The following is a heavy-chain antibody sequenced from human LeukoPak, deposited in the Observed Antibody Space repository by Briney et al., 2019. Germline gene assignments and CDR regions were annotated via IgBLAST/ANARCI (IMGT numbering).Heavy chain of an antibody. CDR1: GFTFSNYD. CDR3: ARRTYVDY. D-gene: IGHD3-16*01. V-gene: IGHV3-48*03. CDR2: ISTSGGST. J-gene: IGHJ4*02. Sequence: QSGGSLRLSCAASGFTFSNYDMIWVRQAPGKGLEWVSYISTSGGSTNYADSVKGRFTISRDNAKNSLHLQMNSLRAEDTALYYCARRTYVDYWGQGTLVTVSS.